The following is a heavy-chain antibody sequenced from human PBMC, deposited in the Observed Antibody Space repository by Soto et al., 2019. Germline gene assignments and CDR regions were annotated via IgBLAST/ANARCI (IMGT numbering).Heavy chain of an antibody. D-gene: IGHD2-15*01. CDR2: INAGNGNT. J-gene: IGHJ4*02. CDR1: GYTFTSYV. Sequence: GASVKVSCKASGYTFTSYVLHWVRQAPGQRLEWMGWINAGNGNTKYSQKFQARVTSTRDTSASTAYMELSSLSSEDTAVYYCARDLCSGVTCYRGPCDYWGQGTLVTVSS. V-gene: IGHV1-3*01. CDR3: ARDLCSGVTCYRGPCDY.